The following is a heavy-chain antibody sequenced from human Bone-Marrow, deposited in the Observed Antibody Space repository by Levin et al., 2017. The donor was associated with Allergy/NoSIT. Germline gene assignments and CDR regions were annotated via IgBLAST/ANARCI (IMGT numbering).Heavy chain of an antibody. D-gene: IGHD6-19*01. CDR3: ARHGSGWNIDY. J-gene: IGHJ4*02. Sequence: SQTLSLTCTVSGGSISSYYWSWIRQPPGKGLEWIGYIYYSGSTNYNPSLKSRVTISVDTSKNQFSLKLSSVTAADTAVYYCARHGSGWNIDYWGQGTLVTVSS. CDR1: GGSISSYY. CDR2: IYYSGST. V-gene: IGHV4-59*08.